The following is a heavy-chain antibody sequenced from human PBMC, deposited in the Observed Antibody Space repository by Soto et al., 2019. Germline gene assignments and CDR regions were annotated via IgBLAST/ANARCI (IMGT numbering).Heavy chain of an antibody. V-gene: IGHV1-24*01. J-gene: IGHJ3*02. D-gene: IGHD2-2*01. CDR3: ATDSSVVPAARGVAFDI. Sequence: ASVKVSFKVSGYTLTELSMHWVRQAPGKGLEWMGGFDPEDGETIYAQKFQGRVTMTEDTSTDTAYMELSSLRSEDTAVYYCATDSSVVPAARGVAFDIWGQGTMVTVSS. CDR1: GYTLTELS. CDR2: FDPEDGET.